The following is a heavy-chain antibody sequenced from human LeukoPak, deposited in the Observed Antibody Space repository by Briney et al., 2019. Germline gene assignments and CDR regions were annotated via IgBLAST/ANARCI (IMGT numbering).Heavy chain of an antibody. V-gene: IGHV3-7*01. CDR1: GFTFSSYW. CDR2: IKQDGSEK. D-gene: IGHD2-15*01. J-gene: IGHJ4*02. Sequence: GGSLRLSCAASGFTFSSYWMSWVRQAPGKGLEWVANIKQDGSEKYYVDSVKGRFTISRDNAKNSLYLQMNSLRAEDTAVYYCAREGAVICSGGSCPFDYWGQGTLVTVSS. CDR3: AREGAVICSGGSCPFDY.